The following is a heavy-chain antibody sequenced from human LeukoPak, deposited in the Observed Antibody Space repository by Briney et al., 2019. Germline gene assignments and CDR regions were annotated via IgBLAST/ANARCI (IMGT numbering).Heavy chain of an antibody. CDR2: IRSKAYGGTT. CDR1: GFTFGDYA. V-gene: IGHV3-49*04. CDR3: TRDLSRVYYDSSGYYVY. J-gene: IGHJ4*02. Sequence: GGSLRLSCTASGFTFGDYAMSWVRQAPGKGLEWVGFIRSKAYGGTTEYAASVKGRFTISRDDSRSIAYLQMNSLKTEDTAVYYCTRDLSRVYYDSSGYYVYWGQGTLVTVSS. D-gene: IGHD3-22*01.